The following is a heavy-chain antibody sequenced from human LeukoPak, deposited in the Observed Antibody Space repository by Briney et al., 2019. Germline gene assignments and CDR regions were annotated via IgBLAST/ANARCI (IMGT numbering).Heavy chain of an antibody. D-gene: IGHD3-10*01. V-gene: IGHV3-23*01. CDR1: GFTFTNAW. CDR2: ISGSGGST. Sequence: GGSLRLSCAVSGFTFTNAWMGWVRQAPGKGLEWVSAISGSGGSTYYADSVKGRFTISRDNSKNTLYLQMNSLRAEDTAVYYCAKDPAELLWFGEFPYYFDYWGQGTLVTVSS. CDR3: AKDPAELLWFGEFPYYFDY. J-gene: IGHJ4*02.